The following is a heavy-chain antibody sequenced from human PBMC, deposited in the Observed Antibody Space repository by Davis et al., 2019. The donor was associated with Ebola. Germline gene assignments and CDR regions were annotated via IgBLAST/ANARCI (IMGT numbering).Heavy chain of an antibody. Sequence: SETLSLTCAVYGGSFSGYYWSWIRQPPGKGLEWIGEINHSGSTNYNPSLKSRVTISVDTSKNQFSLKLSPVTAADTAVYYCARRGAWLRLTFDYWGQGTLVTVSS. CDR3: ARRGAWLRLTFDY. D-gene: IGHD5-12*01. CDR1: GGSFSGYY. V-gene: IGHV4-34*01. J-gene: IGHJ4*02. CDR2: INHSGST.